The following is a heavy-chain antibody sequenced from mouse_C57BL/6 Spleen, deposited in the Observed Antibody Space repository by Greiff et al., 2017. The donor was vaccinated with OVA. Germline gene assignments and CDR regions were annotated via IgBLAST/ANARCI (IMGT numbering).Heavy chain of an antibody. CDR2: IDPSDSYT. CDR1: GYTFTSYW. J-gene: IGHJ4*01. Sequence: QVQLQQPGAELVMPGASVKLSCKASGYTFTSYWMHWVKQRPGQGLEWIGEIDPSDSYTNYNQKFKGKSTLTVDKSSSTAYMQLSSLTSEDSAVYYCARSPRQRRSYYYAMDYWGQGTSVTVSA. D-gene: IGHD3-2*02. CDR3: ARSPRQRRSYYYAMDY. V-gene: IGHV1-69*01.